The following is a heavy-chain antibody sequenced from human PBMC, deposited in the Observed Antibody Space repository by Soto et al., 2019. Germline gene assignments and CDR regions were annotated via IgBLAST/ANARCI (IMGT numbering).Heavy chain of an antibody. CDR3: AKGAGVDTAMVSYYYYGMDV. CDR2: ISGSGGST. CDR1: GFTFSSYA. J-gene: IGHJ6*02. D-gene: IGHD5-18*01. Sequence: EVQLLESGGGLVQPGGSLRLSCAASGFTFSSYAMSWVRQAPGKGLEWVSAISGSGGSTSYADSVKGRFTISRDNSKNTLYLQMNSLRAEDTAVYYCAKGAGVDTAMVSYYYYGMDVWGQGTTVTVSS. V-gene: IGHV3-23*01.